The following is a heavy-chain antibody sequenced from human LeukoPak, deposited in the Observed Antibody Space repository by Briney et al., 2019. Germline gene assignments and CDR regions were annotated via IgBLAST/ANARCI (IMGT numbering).Heavy chain of an antibody. J-gene: IGHJ4*02. V-gene: IGHV4-39*01. CDR3: ARQITGIAAAGGKDY. CDR2: IYYSGST. Sequence: SETLSLTCAVYGGSFSGYYWGWIRQPPGKGLEWIGSIYYSGSTYYNPSLKSRVTISVDTSKNQFSLKLSSVTAADTAVYYCARQITGIAAAGGKDYWGQGTLVTVSS. D-gene: IGHD6-13*01. CDR1: GGSFSGYY.